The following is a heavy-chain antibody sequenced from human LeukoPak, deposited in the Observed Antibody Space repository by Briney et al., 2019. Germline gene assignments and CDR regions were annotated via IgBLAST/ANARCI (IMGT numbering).Heavy chain of an antibody. V-gene: IGHV1-8*02. D-gene: IGHD1-26*01. CDR3: ARGVLSGSAPFDY. Sequence: GASVKVSCKASGYTFISYDINWVRQVTGQGLEWMGWMNPNSGNTGYAQKFQGRVTMTTDTSTSTVYMELRSLRSDDTAVYYCARGVLSGSAPFDYWGQGTLVIVSS. CDR1: GYTFISYD. J-gene: IGHJ4*02. CDR2: MNPNSGNT.